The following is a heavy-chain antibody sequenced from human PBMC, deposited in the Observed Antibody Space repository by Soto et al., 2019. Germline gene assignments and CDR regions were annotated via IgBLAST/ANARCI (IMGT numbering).Heavy chain of an antibody. CDR3: ASGIQLWLRRINNGYSG. V-gene: IGHV1-69*12. CDR1: GGTFSTYA. Sequence: QVQLVQSGAEVKKPESSVKVSCKAPGGTFSTYAISWVRQAPGQGLEWMGGIIPMFGTANYAQRFQDRVTITADESTNTVYMELSSLRSEDTAVYSCASGIQLWLRRINNGYSGWGQGTLVTVSS. CDR2: IIPMFGTA. J-gene: IGHJ4*02. D-gene: IGHD5-18*01.